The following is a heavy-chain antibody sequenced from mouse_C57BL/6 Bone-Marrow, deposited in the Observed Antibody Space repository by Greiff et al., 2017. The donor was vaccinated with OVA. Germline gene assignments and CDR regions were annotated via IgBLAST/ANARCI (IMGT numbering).Heavy chain of an antibody. Sequence: VKLMESGPGLVQPSQSLSITCTVSGFSLTSYGVHWVRQSPGKGLEWLGVIWSGGSTDYNAAFISRLSISKDNSKSQVFFKMNSLQADDTAIYYCARNPLFYYGSSYERYFDVWGTGTTVTVSS. CDR3: ARNPLFYYGSSYERYFDV. V-gene: IGHV2-2*01. J-gene: IGHJ1*03. CDR2: IWSGGST. D-gene: IGHD1-1*01. CDR1: GFSLTSYG.